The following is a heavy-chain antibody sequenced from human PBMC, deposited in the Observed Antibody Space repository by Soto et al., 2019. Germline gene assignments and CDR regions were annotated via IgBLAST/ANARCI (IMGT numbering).Heavy chain of an antibody. Sequence: QVQLVESGGGVVQPGRSLRVSCAASGFSFSSYAMHWVRQAPGKGLEWVAVISYDGSNKYYADSVKGRFTISRDNSKNTEYLQMNSVGVEDTAGYYCARGKTYYGFGSGLDWGQGTLVSVPS. CDR1: GFSFSSYA. D-gene: IGHD3-3*01. V-gene: IGHV3-30-3*01. J-gene: IGHJ4*02. CDR2: ISYDGSNK. CDR3: ARGKTYYGFGSGLD.